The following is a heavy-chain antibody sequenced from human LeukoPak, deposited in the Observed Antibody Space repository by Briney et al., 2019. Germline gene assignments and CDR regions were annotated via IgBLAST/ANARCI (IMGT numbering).Heavy chain of an antibody. J-gene: IGHJ4*02. CDR3: AKGSATGYFDY. V-gene: IGHV3-23*01. CDR1: GFTFSSYA. Sequence: PGGSLRLSCAASGFTFSSYAMTWVRQAPGEGLEWVSSISGSGGSTFYADSVKGRFTISRDNSKNTLYLQLNSLRAEDTAEYYCAKGSATGYFDYWGQGTLVTVST. D-gene: IGHD3-10*01. CDR2: ISGSGGST.